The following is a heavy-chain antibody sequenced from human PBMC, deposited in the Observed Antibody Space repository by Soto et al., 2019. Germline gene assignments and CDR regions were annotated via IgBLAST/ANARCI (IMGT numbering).Heavy chain of an antibody. CDR1: GGSISSTSYY. CDR2: IYYSGST. V-gene: IGHV4-39*01. J-gene: IGHJ1*01. CDR3: AGLRYFHSSDYLVH. D-gene: IGHD3-22*01. Sequence: SETLSLTCTVSGGSISSTSYYWGWIRHPPGKGLEGIGSIYYSGSTYNSPSLKSRVTISVDTSKNQFSLKLTSVTAADTAVYSCAGLRYFHSSDYLVHWXQGTRVTVSS.